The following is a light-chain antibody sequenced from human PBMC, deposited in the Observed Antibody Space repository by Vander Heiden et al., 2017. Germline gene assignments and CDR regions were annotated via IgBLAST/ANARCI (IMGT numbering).Light chain of an antibody. CDR1: QSVSSN. V-gene: IGKV3-15*01. J-gene: IGKJ1*01. Sequence: ELVLTQSPATLSVSPGERATLSCRASQSVSSNLAWYQHKPGQAPRLLIYGASTRATGIPARFRGSGSGTEFTLTISSLQSEDFAVYYCQQYNNWPPWTFGQGTKVEIK. CDR2: GAS. CDR3: QQYNNWPPWT.